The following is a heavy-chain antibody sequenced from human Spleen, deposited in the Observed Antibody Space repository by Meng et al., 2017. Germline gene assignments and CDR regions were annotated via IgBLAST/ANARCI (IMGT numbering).Heavy chain of an antibody. D-gene: IGHD6-13*01. CDR1: GYSITGSYY. V-gene: IGHV4-38-2*01. J-gene: IGHJ4*02. CDR3: ARGGWDSSSWYWSAGAYFDY. Sequence: SQTRSLTCAVSGYSITGSYYWGWIRQPPGKGLEWIGSIYYSGSTYYNPSLKSRVTISVDTSKNQFSLKLSSVTAADTAVYYCARGGWDSSSWYWSAGAYFDYWGQGTLVTVSS. CDR2: IYYSGST.